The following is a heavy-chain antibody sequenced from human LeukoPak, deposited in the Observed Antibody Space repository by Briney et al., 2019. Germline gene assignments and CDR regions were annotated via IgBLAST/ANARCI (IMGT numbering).Heavy chain of an antibody. V-gene: IGHV3-23*01. CDR3: AKLDTYGPQDYGMDV. Sequence: GGSLRLSCAASGFTFSSYAMSWVRQAPGKGLEWVSAISGSGGSTYYTDSVKGRFAISRDNSKNTLYLQMNSLRAEDTAVYYCAKLDTYGPQDYGMDVWGQGTTVTVSS. CDR1: GFTFSSYA. D-gene: IGHD3-10*01. CDR2: ISGSGGST. J-gene: IGHJ6*02.